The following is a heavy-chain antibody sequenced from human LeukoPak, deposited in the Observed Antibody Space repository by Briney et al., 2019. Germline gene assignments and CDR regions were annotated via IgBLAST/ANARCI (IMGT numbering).Heavy chain of an antibody. D-gene: IGHD1-26*01. CDR1: GFTFSSYA. CDR2: ISGSGGST. Sequence: GGSLRLSCAASGFTFSSYAMSWVRQAPGKGLEWVSTISGSGGSTYYADSVKGRFTISRDNTKNTLYLQMNSLRAEDTAVYYGAKGTGSYYFRFDYWGQGTLVTVSS. V-gene: IGHV3-23*01. J-gene: IGHJ4*02. CDR3: AKGTGSYYFRFDY.